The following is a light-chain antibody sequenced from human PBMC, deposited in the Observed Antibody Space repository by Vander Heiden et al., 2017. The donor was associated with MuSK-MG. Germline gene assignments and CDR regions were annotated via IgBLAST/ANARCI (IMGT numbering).Light chain of an antibody. Sequence: DFVMTQSPDSLAVSPGEKATINCRSSQSVFYTSNSQNYLSWYQQRPGQPPKLLIYWASTRASGVPDRFIGSGSGTDFTLTITSLQPEDVAVYFCHQDDNDPRTFGQGTTVEI. CDR2: WAS. CDR1: QSVFYTSNSQNY. CDR3: HQDDNDPRT. V-gene: IGKV4-1*01. J-gene: IGKJ1*01.